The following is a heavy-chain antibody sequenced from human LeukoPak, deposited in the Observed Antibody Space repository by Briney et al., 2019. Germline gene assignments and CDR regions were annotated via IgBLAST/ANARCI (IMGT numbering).Heavy chain of an antibody. V-gene: IGHV3-48*03. CDR2: ISSSGSTI. CDR1: GFIFSSYE. J-gene: IGHJ3*02. CDR3: ARGLRNTDTFDI. Sequence: PGGSLRLSCAASGFIFSSYEMNWIRQAPGKGLEWVSYISSSGSTIYYADSVKGRFTISRDNAKNTVYLQMNSLRAEDTAVYYCARGLRNTDTFDIWGQGTMVTVSS.